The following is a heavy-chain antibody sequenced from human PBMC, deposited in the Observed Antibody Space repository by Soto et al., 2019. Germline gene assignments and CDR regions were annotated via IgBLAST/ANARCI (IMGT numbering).Heavy chain of an antibody. D-gene: IGHD2-21*02. J-gene: IGHJ4*02. CDR2: INPNSGAT. Sequence: QAQFVQSGAAVKRPGASVKVSCEAYGYPFTGYYVHWVRQAPGPGLEWMGGINPNSGATNYAQKFQGRVTMTRDTSISTAYMDLSRQTSDDTAVYYCARQLAYCGGDCYTEPIDYWGQGTLVTVSS. CDR1: GYPFTGYY. V-gene: IGHV1-2*02. CDR3: ARQLAYCGGDCYTEPIDY.